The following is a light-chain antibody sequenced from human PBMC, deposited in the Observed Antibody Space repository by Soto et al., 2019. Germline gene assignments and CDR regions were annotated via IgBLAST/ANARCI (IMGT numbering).Light chain of an antibody. Sequence: QSVLTQPASVSGSPGQSVTISCTGTSSDIGGYNFVSWYQQHPGKAPKLMIYEVSNRPSGVSDRFSASKSGNTASLTISGLQAEDEADYYCSSYTGISTFVLFGEGTKVTVL. V-gene: IGLV2-14*01. CDR2: EVS. CDR3: SSYTGISTFVL. J-gene: IGLJ2*01. CDR1: SSDIGGYNF.